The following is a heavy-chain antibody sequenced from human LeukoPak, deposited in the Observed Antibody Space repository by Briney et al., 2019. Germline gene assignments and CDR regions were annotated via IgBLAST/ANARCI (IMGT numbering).Heavy chain of an antibody. V-gene: IGHV1-69*04. J-gene: IGHJ4*02. CDR1: GGTFSSYA. CDR2: IIPILGIA. CDR3: ARDHPTMYYFDY. Sequence: GSSVKVSCTASGGTFSSYAISWVRQAPGQGLEWMGRIIPILGIANYAQKFQGRVTITADKSTSTAYMELSSLRSEDTAVYYCARDHPTMYYFDYWGQGTLVTVSS. D-gene: IGHD3-10*02.